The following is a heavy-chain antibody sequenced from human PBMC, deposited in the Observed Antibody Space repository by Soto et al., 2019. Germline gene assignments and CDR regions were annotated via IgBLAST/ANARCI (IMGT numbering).Heavy chain of an antibody. V-gene: IGHV3-7*01. CDR1: GFTFSSYW. CDR2: IKQDGSEK. D-gene: IGHD5-12*01. Sequence: GGSLRLSCAASGFTFSSYWMSWVRQAPGKGLEWVTNIKQDGSEKYYVDSVKGRFTISRDNAKNSLYLQMNSLRAEDTAVYYCARPNSGYDPYYFDYWGQGTLVTVSS. J-gene: IGHJ4*02. CDR3: ARPNSGYDPYYFDY.